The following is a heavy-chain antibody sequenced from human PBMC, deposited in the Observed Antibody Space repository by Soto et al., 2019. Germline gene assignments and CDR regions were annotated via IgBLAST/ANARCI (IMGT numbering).Heavy chain of an antibody. J-gene: IGHJ2*01. Sequence: VKVSCKASGYTFTAYAIHWVRQAPGQRLEWMGWINAGNGNTKYSQKFQGRVTITRDTSASTAYMELSSLRSEDTAVYYCARGGSLYWYFDLWGRGTLVTVSS. D-gene: IGHD1-26*01. CDR3: ARGGSLYWYFDL. V-gene: IGHV1-3*01. CDR1: GYTFTAYA. CDR2: INAGNGNT.